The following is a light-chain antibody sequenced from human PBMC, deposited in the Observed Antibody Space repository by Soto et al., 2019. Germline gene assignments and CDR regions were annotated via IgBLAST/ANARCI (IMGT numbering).Light chain of an antibody. CDR1: QSLLHSDGYTY. CDR2: AIS. V-gene: IGKV2D-29*01. CDR3: MQTLQLPIT. J-gene: IGKJ5*01. Sequence: VMTQTPLSLSVTPGQPASISCKSSQSLLHSDGYTYLNWYLQKPGQPPQLLIYAISNRFSGVPERFSGSGSRTEFTLQISRMEAEDVGVYYCMQTLQLPITFGQGTRLEIK.